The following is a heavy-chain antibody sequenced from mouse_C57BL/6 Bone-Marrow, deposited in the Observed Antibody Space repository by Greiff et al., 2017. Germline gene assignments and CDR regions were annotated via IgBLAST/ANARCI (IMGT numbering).Heavy chain of an antibody. J-gene: IGHJ3*01. CDR1: GYAFSSSW. D-gene: IGHD2-5*01. V-gene: IGHV1-82*01. Sequence: QVQLQQSGPELVKPGASVKISCKASGYAFSSSWMNWVKQRPGKGLEWIGRIYPGDGDTNYNGKFKGKATLTADKSSSTAYMQLSSLTSEDSAVYFCAREDSNYGFAYWGQGTLVTGSA. CDR3: AREDSNYGFAY. CDR2: IYPGDGDT.